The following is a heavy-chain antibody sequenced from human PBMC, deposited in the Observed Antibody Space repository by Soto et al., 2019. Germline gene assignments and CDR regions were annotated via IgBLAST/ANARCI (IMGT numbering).Heavy chain of an antibody. CDR1: GFTFSSYS. Sequence: EVQLVESGGGVVQPGGSLRLSCAASGFTFSSYSMNWVRQAPGKGLERVSYISSSSSTIYYADPVKGRFTISRDNAKNSLDLQMNSLRDEATAVYYCAREGRPAYYDSIYYFDYWGQGTLVTVAS. CDR2: ISSSSSTI. CDR3: AREGRPAYYDSIYYFDY. J-gene: IGHJ4*02. V-gene: IGHV3-48*02. D-gene: IGHD3-22*01.